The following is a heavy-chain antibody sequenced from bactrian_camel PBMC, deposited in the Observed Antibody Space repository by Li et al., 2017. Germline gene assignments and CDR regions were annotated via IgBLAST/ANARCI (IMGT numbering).Heavy chain of an antibody. V-gene: IGHV3S55*01. CDR1: GYPYSPYC. J-gene: IGHJ6*01. CDR2: IRSDGIL. D-gene: IGHD4*01. CDR3: AADPQWAASLSRSLSTRDFSY. Sequence: QVQLVESGGGAAQAGGSLRLSCAASGYPYSPYCMAWFRLSPGKEREGLAVIRSDGILAYKESVRGRFTISGDIAKNTLYLEMTNLEPEDTAMYYCAADPQWAASLSRSLSTRDFSYWGQGTQVTVS.